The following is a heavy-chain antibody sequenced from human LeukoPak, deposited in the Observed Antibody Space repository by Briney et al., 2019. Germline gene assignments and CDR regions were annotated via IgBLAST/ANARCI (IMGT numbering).Heavy chain of an antibody. J-gene: IGHJ4*02. Sequence: SETLSLTCAVSGGSFSTYYWSWIRQPPGKGLEWIGEINQSGSTNYNPSLKSRVTISLDTSKNQFSLKLSSVTAAGTAVYYCASDHDSSGYYDYWGQGTLVTVSS. CDR1: GGSFSTYY. V-gene: IGHV4-34*01. D-gene: IGHD3-22*01. CDR3: ASDHDSSGYYDY. CDR2: INQSGST.